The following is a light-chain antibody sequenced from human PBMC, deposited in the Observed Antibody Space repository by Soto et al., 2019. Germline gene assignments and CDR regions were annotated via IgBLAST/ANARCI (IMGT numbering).Light chain of an antibody. CDR1: QSISSW. Sequence: DIQMTQSPSTLSASVGDRVTITCRASQSISSWLAWYQQKPGKAPKLLMYKASTLESGVPSRFGGSGSGTEFTLTISSLQPDDFATYYCQQYNSYPWTFGQGTKVEIK. V-gene: IGKV1-5*03. J-gene: IGKJ1*01. CDR3: QQYNSYPWT. CDR2: KAS.